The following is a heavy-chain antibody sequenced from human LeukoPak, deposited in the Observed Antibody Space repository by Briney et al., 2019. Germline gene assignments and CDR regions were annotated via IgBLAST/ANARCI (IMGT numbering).Heavy chain of an antibody. CDR3: ARDGGKYCSSTSCRNAFDI. Sequence: PSETLSLTCTVSGGSISTYYWSWIRHRPGKGLEWIGYIYYSGSTNYNPSLKSRVTISVDTSKNQFSLYLSSVTAADTAVYYCARDGGKYCSSTSCRNAFDIWGQGTMVTVSA. V-gene: IGHV4-59*01. CDR2: IYYSGST. D-gene: IGHD2-2*01. J-gene: IGHJ3*02. CDR1: GGSISTYY.